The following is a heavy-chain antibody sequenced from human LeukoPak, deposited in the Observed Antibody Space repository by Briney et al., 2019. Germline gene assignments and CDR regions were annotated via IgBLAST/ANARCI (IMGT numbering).Heavy chain of an antibody. CDR1: GYTFTNYY. V-gene: IGHV1-46*01. J-gene: IGHJ4*02. D-gene: IGHD3-22*01. Sequence: GASVTVSFKSTGYTFTNYYMHWVRQAPGQGLEGMGIINPSGGSTSYAQKFQDRVTMTRDTSTSTVYMELSSLRSEDTAVYYCARAPRYYDSSGYFYFDYWGEGNLVTVSS. CDR2: INPSGGST. CDR3: ARAPRYYDSSGYFYFDY.